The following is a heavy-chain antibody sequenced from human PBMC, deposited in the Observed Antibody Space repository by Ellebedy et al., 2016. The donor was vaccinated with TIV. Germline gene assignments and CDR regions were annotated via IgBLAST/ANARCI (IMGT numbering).Heavy chain of an antibody. V-gene: IGHV4-59*01. Sequence: MPSETLSLTCTVSGGSISGYYWSWVRRPPGKGLEWIGYIHYTGTTNYSPSLTSRITISVDTSKNQFSLRVNSVTAADTAVYYCAKLSAIATAGLNYYHSMDVWGQGTTVTVSS. CDR2: IHYTGTT. D-gene: IGHD6-13*01. CDR3: AKLSAIATAGLNYYHSMDV. CDR1: GGSISGYY. J-gene: IGHJ6*02.